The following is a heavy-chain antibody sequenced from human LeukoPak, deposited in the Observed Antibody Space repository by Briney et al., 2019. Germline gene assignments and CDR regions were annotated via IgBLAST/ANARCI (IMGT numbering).Heavy chain of an antibody. CDR1: GFTFSSFS. D-gene: IGHD2-2*01. CDR2: ISSSSSYI. V-gene: IGHV3-21*01. Sequence: GGSLRLSCAASGFTFSSFSMNWVRQAPGKGLEWVSSISSSSSYIYYADSVKGRFTISRDNAKNSLYLQMNSLRAEDTAVYYCARDAEDIVVVPDAHGSWFDPWGQGTLVTVSS. CDR3: ARDAEDIVVVPDAHGSWFDP. J-gene: IGHJ5*02.